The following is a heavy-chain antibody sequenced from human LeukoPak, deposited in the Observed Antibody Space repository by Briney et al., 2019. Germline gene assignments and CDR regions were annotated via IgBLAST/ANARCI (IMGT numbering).Heavy chain of an antibody. Sequence: SETLSLTCTVSGGSLSGFLWSWIRQPPGKGLEWIGYVYNSGSTDYNPSLKSRVTISQDTSNNQFSLKLKFVTAADTAVYYCARASPNWNPPDYWGQGTLVTVSS. V-gene: IGHV4-59*08. D-gene: IGHD1-1*01. CDR1: GGSLSGFL. CDR2: VYNSGST. CDR3: ARASPNWNPPDY. J-gene: IGHJ4*02.